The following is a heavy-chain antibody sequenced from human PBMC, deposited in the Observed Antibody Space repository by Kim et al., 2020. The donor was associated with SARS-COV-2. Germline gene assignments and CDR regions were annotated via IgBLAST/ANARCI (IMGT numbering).Heavy chain of an antibody. Sequence: ADSVKGRFTISRDNSKNTLYLQMNSLRAEDTAVYYCARGEQLADYGMDVWGQGTTVTVSS. J-gene: IGHJ6*02. CDR3: ARGEQLADYGMDV. V-gene: IGHV3-33*01. D-gene: IGHD6-13*01.